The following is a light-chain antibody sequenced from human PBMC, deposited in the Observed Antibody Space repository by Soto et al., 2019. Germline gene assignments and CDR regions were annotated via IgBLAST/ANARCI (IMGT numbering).Light chain of an antibody. Sequence: DNQMTQSPSSLSASVGDRVTITCRASQTISTYLNWYQQNPGKAPKLLIYATSNLQNGVPSRFSGNGSGTDFPLTISSLQREDFATYYCQKSSSIPYTFGQGTKLE. V-gene: IGKV1-39*01. CDR3: QKSSSIPYT. CDR2: ATS. CDR1: QTISTY. J-gene: IGKJ2*01.